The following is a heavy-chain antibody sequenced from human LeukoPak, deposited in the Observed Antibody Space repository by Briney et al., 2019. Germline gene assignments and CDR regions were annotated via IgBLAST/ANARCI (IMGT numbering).Heavy chain of an antibody. CDR3: ARGGHYYDSSGYYYAFDI. J-gene: IGHJ3*02. Sequence: GGSLRLSCAASGFTFSSYSMNWVRQAPGKGLEWVSYISSSSSTIYYADSVKGRFTISRDNTKNSLYLQMNSLRDEDTAVYYCARGGHYYDSSGYYYAFDIWGQGTMVTVSS. CDR2: ISSSSSTI. D-gene: IGHD3-22*01. V-gene: IGHV3-48*02. CDR1: GFTFSSYS.